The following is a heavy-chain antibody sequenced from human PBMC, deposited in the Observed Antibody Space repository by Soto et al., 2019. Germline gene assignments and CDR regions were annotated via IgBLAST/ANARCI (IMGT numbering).Heavy chain of an antibody. CDR3: VKNFPAPTYPVIYS. CDR1: GGAISSGGYY. V-gene: IGHV4-30-4*01. D-gene: IGHD2-15*01. J-gene: IGHJ4*02. CDR2: IYYGGST. Sequence: QVQLQESGPGLVKPSQTLSLTCTVSGGAISSGGYYWGWIRQPPGKGMEWIGYIYYGGSTYYNPSHKRRHSISTGASKNQFPLNRTNVTAADTAVNYGVKNFPAPTYPVIYSWGKGTLFIVFS.